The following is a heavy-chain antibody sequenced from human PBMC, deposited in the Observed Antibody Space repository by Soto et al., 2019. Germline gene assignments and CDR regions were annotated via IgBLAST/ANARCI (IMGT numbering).Heavy chain of an antibody. J-gene: IGHJ4*02. Sequence: GGSLRLSCAASGFTFSSYGMHWVRQAPGKGLEWVAVIWYDGSNKYYVDSVKGRFTISRDNSKNTLYLQMNSLRAEDTAVYYCARELARTVTAFDYWGQGTLVTVSS. CDR2: IWYDGSNK. CDR3: ARELARTVTAFDY. V-gene: IGHV3-33*01. CDR1: GFTFSSYG. D-gene: IGHD4-17*01.